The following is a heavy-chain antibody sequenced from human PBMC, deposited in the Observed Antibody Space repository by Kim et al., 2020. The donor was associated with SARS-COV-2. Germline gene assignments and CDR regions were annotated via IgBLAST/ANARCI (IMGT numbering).Heavy chain of an antibody. V-gene: IGHV3-48*03. CDR3: ARSLYCSSTSCFYGMDV. J-gene: IGHJ6*02. Sequence: SVKGRFPISRDNAKSSLSLQMNSLRAEDTAVYYCARSLYCSSTSCFYGMDVWGQGTTVTVSS. D-gene: IGHD2-2*01.